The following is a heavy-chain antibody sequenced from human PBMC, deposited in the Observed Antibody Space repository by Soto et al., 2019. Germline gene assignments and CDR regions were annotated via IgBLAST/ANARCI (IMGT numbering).Heavy chain of an antibody. J-gene: IGHJ4*02. D-gene: IGHD5-18*01. CDR2: IIPIFGTA. CDR1: GGTFSSYA. CDR3: AGGYSAMVTCFDY. Sequence: SVKVSCKASGGTFSSYAISWVRQAPGQGLEWMGGIIPIFGTANYAQKFQGRVTITADKSTSTAYMELSSLRSEDTAVYYCAGGYSAMVTCFDYWGQGTLVTVSS. V-gene: IGHV1-69*06.